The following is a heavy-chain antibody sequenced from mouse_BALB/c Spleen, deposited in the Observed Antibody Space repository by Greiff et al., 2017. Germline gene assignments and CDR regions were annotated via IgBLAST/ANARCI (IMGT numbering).Heavy chain of an antibody. J-gene: IGHJ4*01. CDR1: GFNIKDTY. CDR3: ALSWDGDAMDY. V-gene: IGHV14-3*02. D-gene: IGHD4-1*01. CDR2: IDPANGNT. Sequence: EVQLQQSGAELVKPGASVKLSCTASGFNIKDTYMHWVKQRPEQGLEWIGRIDPANGNTKYDPKFQGKATITADTSSNTAYLQLSSLTSEDTAVYYCALSWDGDAMDYWGQGTSVTVSS.